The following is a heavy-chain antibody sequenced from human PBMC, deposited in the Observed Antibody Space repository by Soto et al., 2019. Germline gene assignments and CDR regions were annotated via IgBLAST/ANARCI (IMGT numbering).Heavy chain of an antibody. Sequence: VGSLRLSCAASGFSFGSYALSWVRQAPGEGLEWVSTISGSDGKTFYADSVKGRFSISRDTSQSTLYLQMNSLRADDTAMYYCARWSYLDYWGQGTRVTAPQ. CDR3: ARWSYLDY. V-gene: IGHV3-23*01. J-gene: IGHJ4*02. D-gene: IGHD3-3*01. CDR1: GFSFGSYA. CDR2: ISGSDGKT.